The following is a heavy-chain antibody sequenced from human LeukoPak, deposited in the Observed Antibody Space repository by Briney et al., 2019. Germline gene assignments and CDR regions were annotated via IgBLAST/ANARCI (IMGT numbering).Heavy chain of an antibody. CDR1: GYSFTSYG. D-gene: IGHD6-19*01. CDR3: ARERSGWFFSN. CDR2: INPYNGNT. V-gene: IGHV1-18*01. J-gene: IGHJ4*02. Sequence: GASVKVSCKASGYSFTSYGITWVRQAPGQGLEWMGWINPYNGNTNYAQKLQGRVTMTTDTSTSTAYMDLRSLRSVDTAVYYCARERSGWFFSNWGQGTLVTVSS.